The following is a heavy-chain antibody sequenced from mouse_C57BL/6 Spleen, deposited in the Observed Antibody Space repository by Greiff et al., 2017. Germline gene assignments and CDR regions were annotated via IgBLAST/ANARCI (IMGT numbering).Heavy chain of an antibody. CDR3: ARVAQALYAMDY. J-gene: IGHJ4*01. V-gene: IGHV5-16*01. Sequence: EVKVVESEGGLVQPGSSMKLSCTASGFTFSDYYMAWVRQVPEKGLEWVANINYDGSSTYYLDSLKSRFIISRDNAKNILYLQMSSLKSEDTATYYCARVAQALYAMDYWGQGTSVTVSS. CDR2: INYDGSST. CDR1: GFTFSDYY. D-gene: IGHD3-2*02.